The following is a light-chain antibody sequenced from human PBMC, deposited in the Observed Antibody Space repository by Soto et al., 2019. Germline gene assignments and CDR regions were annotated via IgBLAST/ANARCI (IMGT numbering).Light chain of an antibody. V-gene: IGKV1-27*01. CDR3: LKYSSVPV. J-gene: IGKJ3*01. Sequence: DIQMTQSPTSLSASVGDRVTITCRESQGIRNFVAWYQQKPGKAPKLLIYAASTLQSGVPSPFSGSGSGTDFTLTINSLQPEDVATYSCLKYSSVPVFGPGTKVEIK. CDR1: QGIRNF. CDR2: AAS.